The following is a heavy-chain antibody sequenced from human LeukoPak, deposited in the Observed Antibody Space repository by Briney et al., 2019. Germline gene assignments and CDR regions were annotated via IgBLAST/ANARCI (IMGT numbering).Heavy chain of an antibody. V-gene: IGHV1-8*01. CDR2: MNPNSGNT. Sequence: ASVKVSCKASGYTFTSYDTNWVRQATGQGLEWMGWMNPNSGNTGYAQKFQGRVTITRNTSISTAYMELSSLRSEDTAVYYCARGLYCSSTSCPPTDFDYWGQGTLVTVSS. J-gene: IGHJ4*02. D-gene: IGHD2-2*01. CDR1: GYTFTSYD. CDR3: ARGLYCSSTSCPPTDFDY.